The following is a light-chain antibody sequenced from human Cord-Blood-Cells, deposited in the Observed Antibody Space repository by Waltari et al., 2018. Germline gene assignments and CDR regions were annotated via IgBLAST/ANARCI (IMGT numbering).Light chain of an antibody. CDR3: QERSIRPPLT. CDR1: QTVSSY. J-gene: IGKJ4*01. V-gene: IGKV3-11*01. Sequence: IVLTQPPATLSLSPGERATLSCRASQTVSSYLAWYQQKPDQAPRLLIYDASNRATSIPARLSGGGSGTGFTLTISSLEPEHFAVYYCQERSIRPPLTFGGGTKVEIK. CDR2: DAS.